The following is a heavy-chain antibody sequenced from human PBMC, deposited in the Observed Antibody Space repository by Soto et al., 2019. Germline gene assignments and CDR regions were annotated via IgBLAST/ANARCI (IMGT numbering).Heavy chain of an antibody. CDR1: GFTFSSYA. CDR3: AKDPHNFDWLLSNWFDP. V-gene: IGHV3-23*01. D-gene: IGHD3-9*01. CDR2: ISGSGDST. J-gene: IGHJ5*02. Sequence: GGSLRLSCAASGFTFSSYAMSWVRQAPGKGLEWVSGISGSGDSTYYADSVKGRFTISRDNSKNTLYLQMNSLRAEDTAVYYCAKDPHNFDWLLSNWFDPWGQGTLVTVSS.